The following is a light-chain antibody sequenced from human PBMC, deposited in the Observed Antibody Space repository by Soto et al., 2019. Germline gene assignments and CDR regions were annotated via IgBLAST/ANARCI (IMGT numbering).Light chain of an antibody. CDR3: QQYNSFPWT. V-gene: IGKV1-12*01. Sequence: DIQMTQSPSSVSASVGDRVTITCRASQGINRWLAWYQQKLGKAPKLLIFDASSLQSGVPSRFSGSGSETEFTLTIRNLQPDDFATYYCQQYNSFPWTFGLGTKVDI. J-gene: IGKJ1*01. CDR2: DAS. CDR1: QGINRW.